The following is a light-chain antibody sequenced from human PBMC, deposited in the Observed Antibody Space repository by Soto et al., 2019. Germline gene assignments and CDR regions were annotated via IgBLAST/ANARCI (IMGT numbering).Light chain of an antibody. CDR2: DAS. CDR3: QQRSNGG. CDR1: QSVSSY. Sequence: EIVLTQSPATLSLSPGERATLSCRASQSVSSYLAWYQQKPGQAPRLLIYDASNRATGIPARFSGRGSGTDFTLTISCLEPEDFAVYYCQQRSNGGFGQGTKV. J-gene: IGKJ1*01. V-gene: IGKV3-11*01.